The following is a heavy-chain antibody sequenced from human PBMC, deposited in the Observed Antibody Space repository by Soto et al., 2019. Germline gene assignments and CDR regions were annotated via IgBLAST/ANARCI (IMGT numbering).Heavy chain of an antibody. J-gene: IGHJ4*02. Sequence: GGSLRLSCAASGFSFRTYAMHWVRQAPGKGLEWVSGISWNSGSIGYADSVKGRFTISRDNAKNSLYLQMNSLRAEDTALYYCAKEPRYCSGGSCYYFDYWGQGTLVTVSS. CDR3: AKEPRYCSGGSCYYFDY. V-gene: IGHV3-9*01. D-gene: IGHD2-15*01. CDR1: GFSFRTYA. CDR2: ISWNSGSI.